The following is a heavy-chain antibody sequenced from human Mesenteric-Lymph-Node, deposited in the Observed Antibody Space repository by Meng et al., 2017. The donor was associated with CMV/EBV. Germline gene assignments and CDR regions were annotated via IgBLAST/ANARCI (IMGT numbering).Heavy chain of an antibody. Sequence: YYMHWVQQAPGKGLEWMGLVDPEDGETIYAEKFQGRVTITADTSTDTAYMELSSLRSEDTAVYYCATSGRRSGVDFWSGFREHNWFDPWGQGTLVTVSS. CDR2: VDPEDGET. D-gene: IGHD3-3*01. CDR1: YY. V-gene: IGHV1-69-2*01. CDR3: ATSGRRSGVDFWSGFREHNWFDP. J-gene: IGHJ5*02.